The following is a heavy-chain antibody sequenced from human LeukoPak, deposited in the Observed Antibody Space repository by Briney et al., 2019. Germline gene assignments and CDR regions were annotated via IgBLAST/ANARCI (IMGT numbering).Heavy chain of an antibody. Sequence: SETLSLTCTVSGYSISSGYYWGWIRQPPGKGLEWIGSIYHSGSTYYNPSLKSRVTISVDTSKNQFSLKLSSVTAADTAVYYCARSTSFLAPPDYWGQGTLVTVSS. CDR1: GYSISSGYY. D-gene: IGHD2-2*01. CDR3: ARSTSFLAPPDY. J-gene: IGHJ4*02. V-gene: IGHV4-38-2*02. CDR2: IYHSGST.